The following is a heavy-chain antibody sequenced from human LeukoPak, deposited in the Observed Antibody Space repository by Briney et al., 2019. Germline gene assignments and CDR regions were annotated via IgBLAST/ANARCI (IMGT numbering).Heavy chain of an antibody. J-gene: IGHJ4*02. D-gene: IGHD3-10*01. CDR3: ARAGDYYGSGSYIDY. CDR1: GGSISSGGYS. CDR2: IYHSGST. V-gene: IGHV4-30-2*01. Sequence: SETLSLTCAVSGGSISSGGYSWSWIRQPPGKGLEWIGYIYHSGSTYYNPPLKSRVTISVDRSKNQFSLKLSSVTAADTAVYYCARAGDYYGSGSYIDYWGQGTLVTVSS.